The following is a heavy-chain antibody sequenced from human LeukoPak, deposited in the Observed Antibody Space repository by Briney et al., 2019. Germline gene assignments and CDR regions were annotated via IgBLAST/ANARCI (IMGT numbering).Heavy chain of an antibody. CDR1: GGSISSGGYS. CDR2: IYHSGST. CDR3: ARDRGTTFLDSAYYF. Sequence: SQTLSLTCAVSGGSISSGGYSWSWIRQPPGKGLEWIGYIYHSGSTYYNPSLKSRVTISVDKSKNQFSLKLSSVTAADTAVYYCARDRGTTFLDSAYYFWGQGTLVTVSS. V-gene: IGHV4-30-2*01. D-gene: IGHD3-22*01. J-gene: IGHJ4*02.